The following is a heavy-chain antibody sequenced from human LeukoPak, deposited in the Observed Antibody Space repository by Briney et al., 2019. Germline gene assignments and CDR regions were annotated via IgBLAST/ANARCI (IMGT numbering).Heavy chain of an antibody. D-gene: IGHD3-22*01. V-gene: IGHV3-30*02. CDR2: IYNDGSQE. Sequence: PGGSLRLSCTASGFTFSSYGMHWVRQAPGKGLEWVTFIYNDGSQEYYADSVKGRFSISRDNSKNTLYLQMNSLRAEDTAVYYCARVGSITMIISFFDYWGQGTLVTVSS. CDR1: GFTFSSYG. CDR3: ARVGSITMIISFFDY. J-gene: IGHJ4*02.